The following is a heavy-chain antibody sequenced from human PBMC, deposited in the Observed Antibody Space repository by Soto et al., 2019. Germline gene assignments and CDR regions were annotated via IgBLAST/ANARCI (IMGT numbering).Heavy chain of an antibody. J-gene: IGHJ5*02. CDR1: GGTFSSYA. CDR3: ARETINRNWFDP. V-gene: IGHV1-69*13. Sequence: ASVKVSCKASGGTFSSYAISWVRQAPGQGLEWMGGIIPIFGTANYAQKFQGRVTITADESTSTAYMELSSLRSEDTAVYYCARETINRNWFDPWGQGTLVTVSS. CDR2: IIPIFGTA. D-gene: IGHD1-7*01.